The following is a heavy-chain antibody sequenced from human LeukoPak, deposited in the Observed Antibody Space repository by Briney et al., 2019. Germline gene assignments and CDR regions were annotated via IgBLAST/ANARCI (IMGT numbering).Heavy chain of an antibody. CDR1: GFTVSSNY. D-gene: IGHD6-13*01. J-gene: IGHJ4*02. CDR3: ARGPGYISGWYYFDY. V-gene: IGHV3-53*01. CDR2: IYGGGTT. Sequence: GGSLTLSCAASGFTVSSNYVSWVRHAPGKGLEWVSVIYGGGTTYYADSVKGRFTISRDNFKHTLFLQMNSLRAEDTAVYYCARGPGYISGWYYFDYWGQGTLVTVSS.